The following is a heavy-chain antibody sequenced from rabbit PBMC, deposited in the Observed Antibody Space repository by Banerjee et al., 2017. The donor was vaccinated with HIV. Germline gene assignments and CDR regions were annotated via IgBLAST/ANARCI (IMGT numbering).Heavy chain of an antibody. CDR3: ARRDVGGTYYNL. CDR1: GIDFSTYYY. D-gene: IGHD8-1*01. Sequence: QEQLEESGGDMVKPGASLTLTCTASGIDFSTYYYMSWVRQAPGKGLEWIGTSYTSTSSIWYASWAKGRFTISKASSTTVTLQMTSLTAADTATYFCARRDVGGTYYNLWGQGTLVTVS. CDR2: SYTSTSSI. J-gene: IGHJ4*01. V-gene: IGHV1S45*01.